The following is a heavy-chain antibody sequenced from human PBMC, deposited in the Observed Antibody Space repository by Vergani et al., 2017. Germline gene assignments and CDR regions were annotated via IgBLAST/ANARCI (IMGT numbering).Heavy chain of an antibody. CDR2: IRPYTGHT. CDR1: GYTFIIYG. CDR3: ARVAPSNSEVTPTAFDV. J-gene: IGHJ3*01. D-gene: IGHD1-1*01. Sequence: QVQLVQSGAEVKKPGASVKVSCKASGYTFIIYGISWVRQAPGKGLEWMAWIRPYTGHTIYAQKFQDRVTMTADTSTNTAYMELRSLRSDDTAVYFCARVAPSNSEVTPTAFDVWGQGTMVTVSS. V-gene: IGHV1-18*01.